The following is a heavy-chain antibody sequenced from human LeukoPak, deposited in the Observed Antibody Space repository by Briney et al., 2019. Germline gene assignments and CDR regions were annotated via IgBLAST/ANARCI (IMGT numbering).Heavy chain of an antibody. J-gene: IGHJ6*03. CDR3: AVVPAARYYYYYMDV. D-gene: IGHD2-2*01. CDR2: MNPNSGNT. V-gene: IGHV1-8*01. Sequence: ASVKVSCKASGYTFTSYDINWVRQATGQGLEWMGWMNPNSGNTGYAQKFQGRVTMTRNTSISTAYMELSSLRSEDTAVYYCAVVPAARYYYYYMDVWGKGTTVTVSS. CDR1: GYTFTSYD.